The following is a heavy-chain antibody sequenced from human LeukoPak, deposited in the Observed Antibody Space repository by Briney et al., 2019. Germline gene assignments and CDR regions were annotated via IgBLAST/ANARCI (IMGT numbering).Heavy chain of an antibody. D-gene: IGHD1-7*01. J-gene: IGHJ6*02. CDR3: ASSLELLPYYYYGMDV. CDR2: IYYSGST. Sequence: PSETLSLTCTVSGGSISSGGYYWSWIRQHPGKGLEWIGYIYYSGSTYYNPSLKSRVTISVDTSKNQFSLKQSSVTAADTAVYYCASSLELLPYYYYGMDVWGQGTTVTVSS. V-gene: IGHV4-31*03. CDR1: GGSISSGGYY.